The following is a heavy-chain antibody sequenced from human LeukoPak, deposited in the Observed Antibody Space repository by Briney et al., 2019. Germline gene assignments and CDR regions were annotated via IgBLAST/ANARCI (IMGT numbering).Heavy chain of an antibody. CDR1: GFTVSSNY. D-gene: IGHD5-18*01. Sequence: GGSLRLSCAASGFTVSSNYMSWVRQAPGKGLEWVSVIYSGGSTYYADSVKGRFTISRDNSKNTLYLQMNSLRAEDTAVYYCARRGYSYGPNFSYYYYMDVWGKGTTVTISS. CDR3: ARRGYSYGPNFSYYYYMDV. CDR2: IYSGGST. J-gene: IGHJ6*03. V-gene: IGHV3-66*01.